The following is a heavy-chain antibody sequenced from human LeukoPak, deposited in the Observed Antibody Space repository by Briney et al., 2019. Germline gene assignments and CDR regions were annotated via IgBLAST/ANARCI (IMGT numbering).Heavy chain of an antibody. CDR1: GFTFSSYA. CDR2: IDYSGGNT. Sequence: GGSLRLSCAASGFTFSSYAMSWVRQPPGKGLEWVSGIDYSGGNTNYADSVLGRFTVSRDNSKNTLYLQMNSLRAEDTAVYYCVATRVCGGVLLRPNCLYFENWGQGTLVSVSS. CDR3: VATRVCGGVLLRPNCLYFEN. D-gene: IGHD3-10*01. J-gene: IGHJ4*02. V-gene: IGHV3-23*01.